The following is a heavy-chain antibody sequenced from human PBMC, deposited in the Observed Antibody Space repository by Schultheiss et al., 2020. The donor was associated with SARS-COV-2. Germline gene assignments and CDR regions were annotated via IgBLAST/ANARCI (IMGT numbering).Heavy chain of an antibody. J-gene: IGHJ6*03. Sequence: SVKVSCKASGGTFSSYTISWVRQAPGQGLEWMGRIIPILGIANYAQKFQGRVTITADKSTSTAYMELSSLRSEDTAVYYCARDASPPLIVVVPAASYYMDVWGKGTTVTVSS. CDR3: ARDASPPLIVVVPAASYYMDV. D-gene: IGHD2-2*01. CDR1: GGTFSSYT. V-gene: IGHV1-69*04. CDR2: IIPILGIA.